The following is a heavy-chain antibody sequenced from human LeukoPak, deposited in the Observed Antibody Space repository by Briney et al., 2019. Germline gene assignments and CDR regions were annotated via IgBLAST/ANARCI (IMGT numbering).Heavy chain of an antibody. J-gene: IGHJ4*02. Sequence: GGSLRLCCSGSGFTFSTYAIHWVRQAPGKGPEYVSVISSSGDKTYYADSVKGRFTISRDNSKNTVSLQMSSLRAQDTAMYYCVKDLYKGDTSSWYYFHYWGQGTLVTVSS. D-gene: IGHD6-13*01. CDR1: GFTFSTYA. V-gene: IGHV3-64D*06. CDR2: ISSSGDKT. CDR3: VKDLYKGDTSSWYYFHY.